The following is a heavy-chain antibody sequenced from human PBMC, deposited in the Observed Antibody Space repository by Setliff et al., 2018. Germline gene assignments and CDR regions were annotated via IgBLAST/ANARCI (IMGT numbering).Heavy chain of an antibody. CDR2: INAANGNT. CDR1: GYTFITYA. CDR3: AREVRGVIDY. J-gene: IGHJ4*02. Sequence: GASVKVSCKTSGYTFITYAFHWVRQAPRQRLEWMGWINAANGNTRYSQKFQGRVTITTDTSASTAYMELSGLTREDTAVYYCAREVRGVIDYWGQGTLVTVSS. V-gene: IGHV1-3*01. D-gene: IGHD3-10*01.